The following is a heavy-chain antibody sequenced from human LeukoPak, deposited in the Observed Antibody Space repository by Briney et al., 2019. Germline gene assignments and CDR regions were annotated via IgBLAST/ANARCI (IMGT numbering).Heavy chain of an antibody. J-gene: IGHJ6*03. V-gene: IGHV1-2*02. CDR2: INPNSGGT. CDR3: ARVWDSSDWHGGGIMDV. CDR1: GYTFTGYY. Sequence: PGASVEVSCKASGYTFTGYYMHWVRQAPGQGLERMGWINPNSGGTNYAQKFQGRVTMTRDTSISTAYMELSRLRSDDTAVYYCARVWDSSDWHGGGIMDVWGKGTTVTISS. D-gene: IGHD6-19*01.